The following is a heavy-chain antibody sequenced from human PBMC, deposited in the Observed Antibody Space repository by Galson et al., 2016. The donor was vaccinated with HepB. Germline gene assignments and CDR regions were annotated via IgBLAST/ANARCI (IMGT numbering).Heavy chain of an antibody. Sequence: SCKASGYTFASYGVSWVRQAPGQGLEWMGWISAYNGNTNCAQKLQGRVTMTTDTSTSTAYMELRSLRSDDTAVYYCARDWLVAVFDYWGQGTLVTVSS. J-gene: IGHJ4*02. D-gene: IGHD6-19*01. CDR3: ARDWLVAVFDY. CDR1: GYTFASYG. V-gene: IGHV1-18*01. CDR2: ISAYNGNT.